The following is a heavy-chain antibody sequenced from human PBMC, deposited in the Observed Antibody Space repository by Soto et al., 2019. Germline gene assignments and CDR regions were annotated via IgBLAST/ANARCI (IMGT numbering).Heavy chain of an antibody. CDR3: TRVGGSVSGMDV. D-gene: IGHD1-26*01. CDR2: IDNAGSSV. J-gene: IGHJ6*02. V-gene: IGHV3-74*01. Sequence: EVPLVESGGGLVQPGGSLRLSCAASGFTFSSYWMHWVRQAPGKGLVWVSRIDNAGSSVRYADSVKGRFTISRDNAKNTLYLQMNSMRAEDKAVYYCTRVGGSVSGMDVWGQGTTVTVSS. CDR1: GFTFSSYW.